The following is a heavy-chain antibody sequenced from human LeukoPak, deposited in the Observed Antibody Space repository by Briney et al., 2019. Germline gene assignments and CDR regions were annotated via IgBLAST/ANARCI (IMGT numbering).Heavy chain of an antibody. Sequence: SETLSLTCAVSGVSINSGGYSWTWIRQPPGKGLEWIGYISDDGGYHSGSTNYNPSLKSRVTMSVDTSKNQFSLKLSSVTAADTAVYYCARDGAHSGYVLHYYYGMDVWGQGTTVTVSS. CDR2: ISDDGGYHSGST. D-gene: IGHD5-12*01. CDR3: ARDGAHSGYVLHYYYGMDV. CDR1: GVSINSGGYS. V-gene: IGHV4-30-2*01. J-gene: IGHJ6*02.